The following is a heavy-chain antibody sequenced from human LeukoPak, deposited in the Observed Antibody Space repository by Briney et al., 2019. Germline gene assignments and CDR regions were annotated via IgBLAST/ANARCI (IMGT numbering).Heavy chain of an antibody. J-gene: IGHJ4*02. Sequence: SETLSLTCTVSGGSISSSSYYWGWIRQPPGKGLEWIGSIYYSGSTYYNPSLKSRVTISVDTSKNQFSLKLSSATAADTAVYYCARGEGGNVRYFDYWGQGTLVTVSS. CDR1: GGSISSSSYY. V-gene: IGHV4-39*01. CDR3: ARGEGGNVRYFDY. D-gene: IGHD4-23*01. CDR2: IYYSGST.